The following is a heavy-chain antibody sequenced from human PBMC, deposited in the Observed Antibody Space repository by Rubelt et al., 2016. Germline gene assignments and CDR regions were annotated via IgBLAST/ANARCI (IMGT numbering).Heavy chain of an antibody. V-gene: IGHV3-30*02. CDR1: GFTFGDCG. D-gene: IGHD1-1*01. CDR3: AKEEPSTGVIY. CDR2: IRSDGSNK. J-gene: IGHJ4*02. Sequence: GGGLVQPGRSLRLSCTASGFTFGDCGMSWFRQAPGKGLEWVSFIRSDGSNKFYADSVKGRFTISRDNSKNTLYLQMNSLRAEDTAVYYCAKEEPSTGVIYWGQGTLVTVSS.